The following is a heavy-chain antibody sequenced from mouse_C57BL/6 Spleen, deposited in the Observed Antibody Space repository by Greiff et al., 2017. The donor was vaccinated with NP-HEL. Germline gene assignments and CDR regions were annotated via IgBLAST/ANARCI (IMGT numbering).Heavy chain of an antibody. CDR2: ISYDGSN. D-gene: IGHD2-10*02. CDR3: AREGGYGNPFAY. CDR1: GYSITSGYY. Sequence: VQLQQSGPGLVKPSQSLSLTCSVTGYSITSGYYWNWIRQFPGNKLEWMGYISYDGSNNYNPSLKNRISITRDTSKNQFFLKLNSVTTEDTATYYCAREGGYGNPFAYWGQGTLVTVSA. J-gene: IGHJ3*01. V-gene: IGHV3-6*01.